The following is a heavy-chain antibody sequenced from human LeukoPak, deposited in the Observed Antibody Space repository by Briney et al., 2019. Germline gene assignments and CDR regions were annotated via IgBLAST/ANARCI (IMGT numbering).Heavy chain of an antibody. Sequence: PGGSLRLSCAASGFTVSSNYVSWVRQAPGKGLEWVSVIYSGGSTYYADSVKGRFTISRDNSKNTLYLQMNSLGAEDTAVYYCARESPFYDSSGYPFAFDIWGQGTMVTVSS. D-gene: IGHD3-22*01. CDR1: GFTVSSNY. J-gene: IGHJ3*02. V-gene: IGHV3-53*01. CDR2: IYSGGST. CDR3: ARESPFYDSSGYPFAFDI.